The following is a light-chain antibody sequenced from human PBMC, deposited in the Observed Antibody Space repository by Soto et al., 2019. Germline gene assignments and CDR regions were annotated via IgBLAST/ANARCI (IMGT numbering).Light chain of an antibody. CDR2: EVR. CDR1: SSDVGGYNL. V-gene: IGLV2-14*01. Sequence: ALTQPASVSGSPGQSITISCTGTSSDVGGYNLVSWYQQHPGTAPKLIIYEVRNRPSGISSRFSGSRSGNTASLTISGLQSEDEGDYYCSAYTARSTLVFGGGTKLTVL. CDR3: SAYTARSTLV. J-gene: IGLJ3*02.